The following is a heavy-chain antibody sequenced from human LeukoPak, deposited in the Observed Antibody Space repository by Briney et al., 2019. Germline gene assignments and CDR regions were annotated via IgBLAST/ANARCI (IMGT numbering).Heavy chain of an antibody. J-gene: IGHJ4*02. CDR1: GFTANSNY. V-gene: IGHV3-53*01. Sequence: GDSLKISCAASGFTANSNYLSWVRQAPGKGLEWVSTLYNTGNTYYANSVKGRFSISRDNSKNTLFLQMNSLRAEDTAVYYCARLTPAAGRLYFVDWGPGTLVTVSS. CDR3: ARLTPAAGRLYFVD. CDR2: LYNTGNT. D-gene: IGHD6-13*01.